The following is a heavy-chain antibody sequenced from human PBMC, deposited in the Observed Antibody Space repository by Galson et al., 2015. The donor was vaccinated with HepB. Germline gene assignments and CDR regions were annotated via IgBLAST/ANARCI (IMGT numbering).Heavy chain of an antibody. CDR1: RFTFSNYW. Sequence: SLRLSCAASRFTFSNYWMYWVRQAPGKGLVWVSRINNDGTNTGYADSVKGRFTISRDNAKNTLYLQMNSLRAEDTAVYYCTRDDVSGSYHFDSWGQGTLVTVSS. D-gene: IGHD3-16*01. CDR3: TRDDVSGSYHFDS. J-gene: IGHJ4*02. CDR2: INNDGTNT. V-gene: IGHV3-74*01.